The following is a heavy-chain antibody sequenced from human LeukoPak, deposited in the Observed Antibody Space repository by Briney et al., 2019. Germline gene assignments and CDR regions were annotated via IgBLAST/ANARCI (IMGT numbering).Heavy chain of an antibody. D-gene: IGHD6-13*01. V-gene: IGHV3-21*01. Sequence: GGSLRLSCAASGFTFSSYGMHWVRQAPGKGLEWVSSISSSSSYIYYADSVKGRFTISRDNAKNSLYLQMNSLRAEDTAVYYCARATRRAAAPDYWGQGTLVTVSS. CDR3: ARATRRAAAPDY. J-gene: IGHJ4*02. CDR1: GFTFSSYG. CDR2: ISSSSSYI.